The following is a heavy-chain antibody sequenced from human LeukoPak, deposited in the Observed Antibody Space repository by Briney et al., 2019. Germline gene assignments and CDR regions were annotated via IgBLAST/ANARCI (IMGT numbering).Heavy chain of an antibody. D-gene: IGHD2-21*02. Sequence: SETLSLTCAVYGGSFSGYYWSWIRQPPGKGLEWIGSIYYSGSTYYNPSLKSRVTISVDTSKNQFSLKLSSVTAADTAVYYCARTLAYCGGDCYHNWFDPWGQGTLVTVSS. CDR2: IYYSGST. CDR3: ARTLAYCGGDCYHNWFDP. J-gene: IGHJ5*02. V-gene: IGHV4-34*01. CDR1: GGSFSGYY.